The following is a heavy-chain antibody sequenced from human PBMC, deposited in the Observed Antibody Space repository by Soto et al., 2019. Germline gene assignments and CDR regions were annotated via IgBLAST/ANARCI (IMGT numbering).Heavy chain of an antibody. J-gene: IGHJ4*02. CDR2: IYYSGST. D-gene: IGHD3-16*01. V-gene: IGHV4-61*01. CDR1: GGSVSSGSYY. Sequence: SETLSLTCTVSGGSVSSGSYYWSWIRQPPGKGLEWIGYIYYSGSTNYNPSLKSRVTISVDTSKNQFSLKLSSVTAADTAVYYCARALYGGTDYWGQGTLVTV. CDR3: ARALYGGTDY.